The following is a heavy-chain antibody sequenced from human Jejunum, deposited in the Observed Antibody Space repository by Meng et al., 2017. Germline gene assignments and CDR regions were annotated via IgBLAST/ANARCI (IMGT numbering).Heavy chain of an antibody. CDR3: AAHPTVYYDNSCYYLDS. V-gene: IGHV1-24*01. CDR1: GYTLTDLP. D-gene: IGHD3-22*01. Sequence: ASVKVSCKVSGYTLTDLPMHWVRQAPGKGLEWMGGFDPEDGEAIYAQKFKGRVTMTEDTSTDTAYMELSSLRSEDTAVYYCAAHPTVYYDNSCYYLDSWGQGTLVTVSS. J-gene: IGHJ4*02. CDR2: FDPEDGEA.